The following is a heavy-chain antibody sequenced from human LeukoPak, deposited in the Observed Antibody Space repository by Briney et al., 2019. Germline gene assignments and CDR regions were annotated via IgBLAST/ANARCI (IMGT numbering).Heavy chain of an antibody. J-gene: IGHJ4*02. V-gene: IGHV3-30*02. CDR1: GFTFSSYG. CDR2: IRKDGGKT. CDR3: ARVRLGEISGWYIFDD. D-gene: IGHD6-19*01. Sequence: PGGSLRPSCKASGFTFSSYGFHWVRQAPGKGLEGMAFIRKDGGKTYYADSVKRRFNISRDTSKNTLYLQMSSLTAEDTAVYYCARVRLGEISGWYIFDDWGQGTLVTVSS.